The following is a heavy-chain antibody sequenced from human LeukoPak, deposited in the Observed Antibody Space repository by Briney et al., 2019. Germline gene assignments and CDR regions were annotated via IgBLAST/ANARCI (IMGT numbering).Heavy chain of an antibody. CDR3: AREGYCSGSNCYSLLD. CDR1: GYTFNYYY. J-gene: IGHJ4*02. V-gene: IGHV1-2*02. CDR2: INPNSGGT. Sequence: ASVTVTLLASGYTFNYYYLYGVRQAPGQGLECLGWINPNSGGTHYAQKFQGRVTMTRDTSITTAYMELRRLTSDDTAIYYCAREGYCSGSNCYSLLDWGQGTLVTVSS. D-gene: IGHD2-15*01.